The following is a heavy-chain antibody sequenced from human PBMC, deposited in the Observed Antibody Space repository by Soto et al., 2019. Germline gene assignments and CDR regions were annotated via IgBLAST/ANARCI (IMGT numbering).Heavy chain of an antibody. CDR1: GGSISRDNYY. CDR3: ARDRRVLHAFEI. J-gene: IGHJ3*02. V-gene: IGHV4-31*03. Sequence: PSETLSRTCTVSGGSISRDNYYWSWIRQHPGKGLEWIGYIYYSGSTYYNPSLKSRVTISVDTSKNQFALKLSSVTAADTAVYYCARDRRVLHAFEIWGQGTMVTVSS. CDR2: IYYSGST.